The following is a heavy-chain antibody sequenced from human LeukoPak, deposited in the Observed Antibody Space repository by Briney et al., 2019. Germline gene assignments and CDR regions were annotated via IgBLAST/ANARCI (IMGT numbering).Heavy chain of an antibody. V-gene: IGHV4-59*12. D-gene: IGHD3-22*01. CDR1: GGSISSYY. CDR2: IYYSGST. CDR3: AKSTYYYDTFVNAFDL. J-gene: IGHJ3*01. Sequence: SETLSLTCTVSGGSISSYYWSWIRQPPGKGLEWIGYIYYSGSTNYNPSLKSRVTTSVDTSKNQFSLKLSSVTAADTAVYYCAKSTYYYDTFVNAFDLWGQGTVVTVSS.